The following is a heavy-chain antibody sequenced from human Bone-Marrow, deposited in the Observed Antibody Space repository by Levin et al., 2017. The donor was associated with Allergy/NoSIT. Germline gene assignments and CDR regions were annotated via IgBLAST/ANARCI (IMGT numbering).Heavy chain of an antibody. Sequence: PGGSLRLSCVGSGFIFDNHGIHWVRQAPGKGLEWVSVLSYDGNNEYYADSVKGRFTISRDNSKNTVYLQMNSLRTEDTALYYCARTGGNHRQDFDSWGQGFLVTVSS. CDR2: LSYDGNNE. CDR1: GFIFDNHG. J-gene: IGHJ4*02. V-gene: IGHV3-30*03. CDR3: ARTGGNHRQDFDS. D-gene: IGHD1-1*01.